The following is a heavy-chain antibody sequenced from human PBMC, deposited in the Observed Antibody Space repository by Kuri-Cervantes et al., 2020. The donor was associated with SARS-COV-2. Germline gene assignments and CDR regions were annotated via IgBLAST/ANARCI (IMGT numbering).Heavy chain of an antibody. CDR3: ARLSSGWHYYFDY. CDR1: GGSISSSSYY. D-gene: IGHD6-19*01. Sequence: SETLSLTCTVSGGSISSSSYYWGWIRQPPGKGLEWIGSIYYSGSTYYNPSLKSRVTIPVDTSKNQFSLKLSSVTAADTAVYYCARLSSGWHYYFDYWGQGTLVPVSS. CDR2: IYYSGST. V-gene: IGHV4-39*01. J-gene: IGHJ4*01.